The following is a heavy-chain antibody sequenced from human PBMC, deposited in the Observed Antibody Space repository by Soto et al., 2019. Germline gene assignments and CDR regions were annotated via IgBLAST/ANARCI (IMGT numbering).Heavy chain of an antibody. V-gene: IGHV4-4*02. D-gene: IGHD5-12*01. CDR2: IYHGGST. CDR3: TRLPITVSGYYYGMDV. J-gene: IGHJ6*02. Sequence: SETLSLTCTVSGGSISSGNWWTWVRQPPGKGLEWIGEIYHGGSTNYNPSPKSRVTISVDKSQNQFSLKLSSVTAADTAVYYCTRLPITVSGYYYGMDVWGQGTTVTVSS. CDR1: GGSISSGNW.